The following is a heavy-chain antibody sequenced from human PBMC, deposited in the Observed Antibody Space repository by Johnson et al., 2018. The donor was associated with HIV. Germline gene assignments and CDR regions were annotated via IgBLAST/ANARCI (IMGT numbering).Heavy chain of an antibody. V-gene: IGHV3-30*04. CDR1: GFTFSSYA. Sequence: QVQLVESGGGVVQPGRSLRLSCAASGFTFSSYAMHWVRQAPGKGLEWVAVISYDGSNKYYADSVKGRFTISRDNSKNTLYLQMNSLRAEDTAVYFCARQHSYESSGQGGGLDIWGQGTMVTVSS. CDR3: ARQHSYESSGQGGGLDI. CDR2: ISYDGSNK. J-gene: IGHJ3*02. D-gene: IGHD3-22*01.